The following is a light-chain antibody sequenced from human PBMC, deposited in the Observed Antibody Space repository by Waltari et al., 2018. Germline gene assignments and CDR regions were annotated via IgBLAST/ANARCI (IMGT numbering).Light chain of an antibody. V-gene: IGKV1-39*01. CDR3: QQSYSTPWT. CDR1: QSISSY. CDR2: AAS. Sequence: DIQMTQSPSSLSASVGDRVTITCRPSQSISSYLNWYQQKPGKAPKLLIYAASSLQSVVPSRFSGSGSGTDFTLTISSLQPEDFAAYYCQQSYSTPWTFGQGTKVEIK. J-gene: IGKJ1*01.